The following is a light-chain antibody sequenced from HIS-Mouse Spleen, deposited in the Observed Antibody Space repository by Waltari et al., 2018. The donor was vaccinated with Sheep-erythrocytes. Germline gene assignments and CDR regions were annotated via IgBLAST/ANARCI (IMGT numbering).Light chain of an antibody. Sequence: QSALTQPPSASGSPGQSVTISCTGTSSDVGGYNYVSWYQPHPGKAPKLMIYEVSKRPSGVPDRFSGSKSGNTASLTVSGLQAEDEADYYCSSYAGSNNWVFGGGTK. CDR1: SSDVGGYNY. V-gene: IGLV2-8*01. J-gene: IGLJ3*02. CDR2: EVS. CDR3: SSYAGSNNWV.